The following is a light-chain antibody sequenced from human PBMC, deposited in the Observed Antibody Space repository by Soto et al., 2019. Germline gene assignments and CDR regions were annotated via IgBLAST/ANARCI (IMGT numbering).Light chain of an antibody. CDR1: QGISSY. CDR3: QQSYSNLGT. Sequence: AIRMTQSPSSLSASTGDRVTITCRASQGISSYLAWYQQKPGKAPKLLIYAASTLQSGVPSRFSGSGSGTDFTLSISTLQPEDFATYYCQQSYSNLGTFGQGTKVDIK. J-gene: IGKJ2*01. CDR2: AAS. V-gene: IGKV1-8*01.